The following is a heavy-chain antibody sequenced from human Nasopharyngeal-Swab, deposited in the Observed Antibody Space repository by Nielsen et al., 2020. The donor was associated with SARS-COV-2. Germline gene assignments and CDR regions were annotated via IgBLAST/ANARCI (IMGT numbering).Heavy chain of an antibody. D-gene: IGHD2-21*02. V-gene: IGHV3-23*01. CDR1: GFTFSNYA. J-gene: IGHJ4*02. CDR2: ISGTGDAT. Sequence: GESLKISCAASGFTFSNYAMSWVRQAPGKGLEWVSIISGTGDATYYADSVKGRFTVSRDNSKNTLALQLNSLRAEDAAIYYCAKVLGANCGGHCYSRICDYWGQGTLVTVSS. CDR3: AKVLGANCGGHCYSRICDY.